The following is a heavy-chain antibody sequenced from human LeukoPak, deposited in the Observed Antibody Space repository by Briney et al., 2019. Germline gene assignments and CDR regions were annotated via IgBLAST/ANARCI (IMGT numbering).Heavy chain of an antibody. J-gene: IGHJ5*02. CDR2: ISGHGAST. V-gene: IGHV3-23*01. CDR1: GFTFSKYP. D-gene: IGHD3-16*01. Sequence: GGSLRLSCAASGFTFSKYPMSWVRQAPGKGLEWICAISGHGASTYLADPMKGRFTTSRDNSKDILYLQMNSLRAEDTAMYFCAMAFYYDSGDSWGQGTLVTVSS. CDR3: AMAFYYDSGDS.